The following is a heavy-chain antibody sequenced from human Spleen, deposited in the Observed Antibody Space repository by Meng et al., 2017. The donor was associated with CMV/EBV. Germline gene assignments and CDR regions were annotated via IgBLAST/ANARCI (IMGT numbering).Heavy chain of an antibody. CDR3: ARALHYYGSGTLDS. CDR2: ISSSSSYI. CDR1: GLTFSSYS. V-gene: IGHV3-21*01. D-gene: IGHD3-10*01. Sequence: ASGLTFSSYSMNWVRQAPGKRLEWVSSISSSSSYIYYADSLKGRFTISRDNAKNSLYLQMHSLRAEDTAVYYCARALHYYGSGTLDSWGQGTLVTVSS. J-gene: IGHJ4*02.